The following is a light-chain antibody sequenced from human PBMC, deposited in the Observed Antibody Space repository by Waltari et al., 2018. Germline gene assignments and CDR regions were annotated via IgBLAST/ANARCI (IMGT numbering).Light chain of an antibody. Sequence: EIVLTQSLGTLSLSRGARGTLSCRASQSVRRFLAWYQQKPGQAPRLLIYGASTRATGIPDRFSGSGSGTDFSLTISRLEPEDFAVYYCQKYDRLPATFGQGTKVEIK. V-gene: IGKV3-20*01. CDR3: QKYDRLPAT. CDR2: GAS. CDR1: QSVRRF. J-gene: IGKJ1*01.